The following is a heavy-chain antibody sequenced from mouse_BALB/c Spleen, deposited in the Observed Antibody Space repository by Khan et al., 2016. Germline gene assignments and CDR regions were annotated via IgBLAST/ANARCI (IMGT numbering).Heavy chain of an antibody. D-gene: IGHD2-2*01. J-gene: IGHJ2*01. V-gene: IGHV4-1*02. CDR1: GFDFSRYW. CDR3: AREGDYGCDVD. Sequence: EVQLQESGGGLVQPGGSLKLSCAASGFDFSRYWMRWVRQAPGKGLEWIGEINPDSSTINYTPSLKDKSIISRDNAKNTPYLQMSKVRSEDTDLDGCAREGDYGCDVDWGHGTTLTVSS. CDR2: INPDSSTI.